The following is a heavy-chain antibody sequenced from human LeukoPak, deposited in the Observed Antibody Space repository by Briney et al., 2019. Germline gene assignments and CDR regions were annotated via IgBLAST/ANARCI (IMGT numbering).Heavy chain of an antibody. CDR2: IQYDGSKK. CDR3: AKDIGSYYDY. Sequence: GGSLRLSCVESGFTFSSNGMHWVRPAPGRGLEWVTFIQYDGSKKYYADSVKGRFTISRDNSKNTLYLEMKSLRAEDTAVYYCAKDIGSYYDYWGQGILVTVSS. J-gene: IGHJ4*02. D-gene: IGHD3-10*01. V-gene: IGHV3-30*02. CDR1: GFTFSSNG.